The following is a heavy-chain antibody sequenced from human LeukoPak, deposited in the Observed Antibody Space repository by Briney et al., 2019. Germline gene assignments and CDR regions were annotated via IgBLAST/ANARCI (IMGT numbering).Heavy chain of an antibody. CDR1: GFTFSSYG. V-gene: IGHV3-30*03. CDR3: ARAAVLYYDFWSGYFPEYFQH. CDR2: ISYDGSNK. Sequence: PGGSLRLSCAASGFTFSSYGMHWVRQAPGKGLEWVAVISYDGSNKYYADSVKGRFTISRDNSKNTLYLQMNSLRAKDTAVYYCARAAVLYYDFWSGYFPEYFQHWGQGTLVTVSS. J-gene: IGHJ1*01. D-gene: IGHD3-3*01.